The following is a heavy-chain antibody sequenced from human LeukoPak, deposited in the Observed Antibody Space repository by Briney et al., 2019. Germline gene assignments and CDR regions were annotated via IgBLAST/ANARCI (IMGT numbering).Heavy chain of an antibody. CDR3: VKEEAPYNNYDY. J-gene: IGHJ4*02. CDR1: GGSISSYY. D-gene: IGHD4-11*01. CDR2: IYYSGST. V-gene: IGHV4-59*08. Sequence: SETLSLTCTVSGGSISSYYWSWIRQPPGKGLEWIGYIYYSGSTNYNPSLKSRVTISVDTSKNQFSLKLSSVTAADTAVYYCVKEEAPYNNYDYWGQGTLVTVSS.